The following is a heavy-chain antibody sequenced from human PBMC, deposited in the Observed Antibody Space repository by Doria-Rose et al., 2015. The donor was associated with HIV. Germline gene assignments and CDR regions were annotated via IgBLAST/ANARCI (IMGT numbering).Heavy chain of an antibody. J-gene: IGHJ4*02. Sequence: VKLQESGPGLVKPSETLSLTCSVSGASVSSRGYYWNWIRQVPGKGLESLGYTDYTGTSDYSPSLKSRLNMAVDTSKNQFSLKLSFVTVADTAVYYCARMGSYRELDYWGQGARGIVSA. CDR1: GASVSSRGYY. CDR3: ARMGSYRELDY. CDR2: TDYTGTS. D-gene: IGHD3-3*01. V-gene: IGHV4-31*03.